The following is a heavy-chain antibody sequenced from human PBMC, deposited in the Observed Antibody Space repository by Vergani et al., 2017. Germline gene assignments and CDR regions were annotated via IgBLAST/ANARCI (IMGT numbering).Heavy chain of an antibody. J-gene: IGHJ4*02. Sequence: EVQLVESGGGLVQPGRSLRISCAASGFTFDDYAMHWVRPAPGKGLEWVSAIIVIGGSTYSADSVKGRFTISRDNSTNTLYLQMNSLRAEDTAVYYCAKNPGSDGNDYWGQGTLVTVAS. V-gene: IGHV3-23*04. D-gene: IGHD1-26*01. CDR1: GFTFDDYA. CDR3: AKNPGSDGNDY. CDR2: IIVIGGST.